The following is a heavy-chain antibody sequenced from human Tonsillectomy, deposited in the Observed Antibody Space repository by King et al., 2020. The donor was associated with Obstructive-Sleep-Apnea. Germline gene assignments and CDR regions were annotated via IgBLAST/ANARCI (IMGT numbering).Heavy chain of an antibody. J-gene: IGHJ4*02. CDR2: IYYSGST. V-gene: IGHV4-39*07. D-gene: IGHD6-13*01. Sequence: QLQESGPGLVKPSETLSLTCTVSGGSISSSSHYWGWIRQPPGKGLEWIGSIYYSGSTYYNPSLKSRVTISLDMSKNQSSLKLSSVTAADTAVYYCSRGLFPTAAPDYWGQGTLVTVSS. CDR3: SRGLFPTAAPDY. CDR1: GGSISSSSHY.